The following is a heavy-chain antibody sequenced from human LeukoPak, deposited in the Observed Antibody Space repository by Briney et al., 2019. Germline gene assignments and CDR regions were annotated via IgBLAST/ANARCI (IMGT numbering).Heavy chain of an antibody. V-gene: IGHV3-74*01. D-gene: IGHD6-25*01. Sequence: QPGGSVTLSCAASGFTFSAYWMYWVRQAPGKGLVWVSRINSGGTRTNYADSVKGRFTISRDNSKNTLDLQMYSLRAEDTAVYYCAKEPTSYSSGWYFHHWGQGTLVTVSS. CDR2: INSGGTRT. J-gene: IGHJ1*01. CDR3: AKEPTSYSSGWYFHH. CDR1: GFTFSAYW.